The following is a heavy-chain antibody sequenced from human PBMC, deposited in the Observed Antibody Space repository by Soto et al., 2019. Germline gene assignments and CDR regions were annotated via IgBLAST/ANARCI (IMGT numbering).Heavy chain of an antibody. D-gene: IGHD4-17*01. CDR3: ARATTVTSSFFFYGLDF. V-gene: IGHV4-30-4*02. CDR2: IYYTGST. Sequence: PSETLSLTCTVSGDSISSDDYYWSWIRQPPGKGLEWIGHIYYTGSTYYNPSLKSRLTMSIDTSQNQFSLHLTSVIAADSASYFCARATTVTSSFFFYGLDFWGQGTTVTVSS. CDR1: GDSISSDDYY. J-gene: IGHJ6*02.